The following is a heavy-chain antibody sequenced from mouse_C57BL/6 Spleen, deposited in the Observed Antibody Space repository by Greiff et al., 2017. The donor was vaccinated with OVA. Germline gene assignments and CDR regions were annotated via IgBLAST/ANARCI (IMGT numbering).Heavy chain of an antibody. CDR1: GYPFPSSW. D-gene: IGHD1-1*01. CDR3: ARSDYGSSYYYARDD. V-gene: IGHV1-52*01. CDR2: LDPSASET. J-gene: IGHJ4*01. Sequence: QVQLTESGAELVRPGSSVKLSCKASGYPFPSSWMPWVQQRPLQGLDWICNLDPSASETHYNQKFKDNAPLTVDKSSSTAYLQLSRLTSEDSAVYYGARSDYGSSYYYARDDWGQGTSGTVAS.